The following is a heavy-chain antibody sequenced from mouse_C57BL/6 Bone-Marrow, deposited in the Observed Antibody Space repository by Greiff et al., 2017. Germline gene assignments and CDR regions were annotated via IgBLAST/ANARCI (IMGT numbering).Heavy chain of an antibody. CDR1: GYSFTGYY. V-gene: IGHV1-42*01. J-gene: IGHJ3*01. CDR3: ARRGGI. Sequence: EVQLQQSGPELVKPGASVKISCKASGYSFTGYYMNWVKQSPEKSLEWIGEINPSTGGTTYNQKFKAKATLTVDKSSSTAYMQLKSLTSEDSAVYYCARRGGIWGQGTLVTVSA. CDR2: INPSTGGT.